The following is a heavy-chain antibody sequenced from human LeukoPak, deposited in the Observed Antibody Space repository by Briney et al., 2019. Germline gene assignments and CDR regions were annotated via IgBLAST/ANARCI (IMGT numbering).Heavy chain of an antibody. V-gene: IGHV4-4*07. D-gene: IGHD1-26*01. Sequence: PSETLSLTCTVSGGSISSYYWSWIRQPAGKGLEWIGRIYTSGSTNYNPSLKSRVTMSVDTSKNQFSLKLSSVTAADTAVYYCSRESPDKWELYYFDYWGQGTLVTVSS. CDR2: IYTSGST. J-gene: IGHJ4*02. CDR3: SRESPDKWELYYFDY. CDR1: GGSISSYY.